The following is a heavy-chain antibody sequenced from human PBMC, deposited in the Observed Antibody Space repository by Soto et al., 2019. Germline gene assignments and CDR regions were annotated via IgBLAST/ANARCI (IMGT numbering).Heavy chain of an antibody. Sequence: SETLSLTCTVSGGSILNGGHYWTWIRQHPGKGLEWIGYVYYSGSTYYNPSLRSRLTISIDTSTNQFSLKLGSVTAADTAVYYCASSSGYYGSGSSYYYFDSWGQGTLVTVSS. V-gene: IGHV4-31*03. CDR3: ASSSGYYGSGSSYYYFDS. CDR1: GGSILNGGHY. CDR2: VYYSGST. J-gene: IGHJ4*02. D-gene: IGHD3-10*01.